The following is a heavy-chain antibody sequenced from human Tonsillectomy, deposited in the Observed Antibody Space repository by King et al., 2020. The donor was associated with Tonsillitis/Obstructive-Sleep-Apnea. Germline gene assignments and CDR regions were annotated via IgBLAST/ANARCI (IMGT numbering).Heavy chain of an antibody. Sequence: VQLVESGGGLVQPGGSLRLSCEASGFTFSNYWMSWVRQAPGKGLEWVANIKQDGSEKYYVDSVKGRFTISRDNAKNSLYLQMNSLRAEDTAVYYYARLEGAYYDFWSGYYGGFDCWGQGTLVTASS. CDR2: IKQDGSEK. V-gene: IGHV3-7*03. CDR3: ARLEGAYYDFWSGYYGGFDC. J-gene: IGHJ4*02. CDR1: GFTFSNYW. D-gene: IGHD3-3*01.